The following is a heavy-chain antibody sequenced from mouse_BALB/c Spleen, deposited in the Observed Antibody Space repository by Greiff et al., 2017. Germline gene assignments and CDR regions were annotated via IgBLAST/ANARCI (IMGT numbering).Heavy chain of an antibody. D-gene: IGHD4-1*01. CDR3: TRSWTGTPAWFAY. V-gene: IGHV1S81*02. CDR2: INPSNGGT. J-gene: IGHJ3*01. CDR1: GYTFTSYY. Sequence: VKLVESGAELVKPGASVKLSCKASGYTFTSYYMYWVKQRPGQGLEWIGEINPSNGGTNFNEKFKSKATLTVDKSSSTAYMQLSSLTSEDSAVYYCTRSWTGTPAWFAYWGQGTLVTVSA.